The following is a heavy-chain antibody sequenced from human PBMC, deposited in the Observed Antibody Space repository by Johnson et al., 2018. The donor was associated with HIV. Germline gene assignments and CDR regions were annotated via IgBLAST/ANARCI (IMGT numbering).Heavy chain of an antibody. V-gene: IGHV3-33*03. Sequence: VQSVESGGGLVQPGGSLRLSCVASGFIFDDYAMHWVRHDVRDVYYADSVKGRFTVSRDNSKNAVYLQMNSLGAGDTAVYYCATDQHGPLVPTVMRDDAFDIWGQGTMVTVSS. D-gene: IGHD5-12*01. J-gene: IGHJ3*02. CDR2: DVRDV. CDR1: GFIFDDYA. CDR3: ATDQHGPLVPTVMRDDAFDI.